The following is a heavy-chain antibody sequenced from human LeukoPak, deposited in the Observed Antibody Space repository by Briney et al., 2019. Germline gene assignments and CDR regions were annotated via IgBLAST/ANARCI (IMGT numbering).Heavy chain of an antibody. V-gene: IGHV3-9*03. CDR1: GFTFDDYA. CDR2: ISWNSGFI. Sequence: GGSLRLSCAASGFTFDDYAMHWVRQAPGKGLEWVSGISWNSGFIGYADSVKGRFTISRDNARNSLYLQMNSLRAEDMALYYCAKGLYGSGSYPDYWGQGTLVAVSS. J-gene: IGHJ4*02. D-gene: IGHD3-10*01. CDR3: AKGLYGSGSYPDY.